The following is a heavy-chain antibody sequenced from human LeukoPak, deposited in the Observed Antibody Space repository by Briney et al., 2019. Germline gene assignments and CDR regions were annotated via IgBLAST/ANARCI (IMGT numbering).Heavy chain of an antibody. CDR2: ISSSSSTI. J-gene: IGHJ4*02. V-gene: IGHV3-48*01. Sequence: PGGSLRLSCAASGFTFSSYSMNWVRQAPGKGLEWVSYISSSSSTIYYADSVKGRFTISRDNAKNSLYLQMNSLRAEDTAVYYCAREYYDDYGGGDFDYWGQGTLVTVSS. CDR1: GFTFSSYS. CDR3: AREYYDDYGGGDFDY. D-gene: IGHD4-17*01.